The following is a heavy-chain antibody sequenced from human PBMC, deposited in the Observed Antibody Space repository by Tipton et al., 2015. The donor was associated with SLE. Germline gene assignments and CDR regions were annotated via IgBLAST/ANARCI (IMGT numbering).Heavy chain of an antibody. CDR1: GFIFSDYS. J-gene: IGHJ5*02. CDR3: AGDDYASGIT. CDR2: ISSSSRYI. V-gene: IGHV3-21*03. D-gene: IGHD3-10*01. Sequence: QLVQSGGGAVQPGRSLRLSCAASGFIFSDYSMNWVRQAPGKGLEWVSSISSSSRYIYHAESLKGRFTISRDNAKNSLYLQMNSLRVEDTAVYFCAGDDYASGITWGQGTLVTVSS.